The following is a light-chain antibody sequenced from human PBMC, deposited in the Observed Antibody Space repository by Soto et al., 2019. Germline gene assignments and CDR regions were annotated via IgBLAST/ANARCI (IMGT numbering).Light chain of an antibody. J-gene: IGKJ4*01. V-gene: IGKV3-20*01. CDR2: GAS. CDR3: QQYGSSLT. Sequence: SVLTHSPCTLSLSPGERATLSCRTSQSGSRSYLAWYQQKPGQAPRLLIYGASSRATGIPDRFSGSGSGTDFTLTISRLEPEDFAVYYCQQYGSSLTVGGGTKVDIK. CDR1: QSGSRSY.